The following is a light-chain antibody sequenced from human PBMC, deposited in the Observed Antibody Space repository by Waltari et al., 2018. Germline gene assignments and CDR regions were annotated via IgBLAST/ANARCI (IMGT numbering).Light chain of an antibody. V-gene: IGLV1-44*01. CDR3: AGWDDSLNGPV. CDR1: LSHIQSNT. J-gene: IGLJ3*02. Sequence: SVLPQPPSASGTPGQRVTIPCSASLSHIQSNTVEWSRQLPGTTPKLLIYGDNQRPSGVPDRFSGSKSGTSASLAISGLQSADEADYYCAGWDDSLNGPVFGGGTKLTVL. CDR2: GDN.